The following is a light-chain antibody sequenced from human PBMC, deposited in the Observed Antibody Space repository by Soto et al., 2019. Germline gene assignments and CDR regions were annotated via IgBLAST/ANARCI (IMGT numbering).Light chain of an antibody. V-gene: IGLV2-14*01. CDR1: SSDIGYYDY. CDR2: EVN. CDR3: SSHSSSSAYYV. J-gene: IGLJ1*01. Sequence: QSALTQPASVSGSPGQSITISCTGTSSDIGYYDYVSWHQHHSGKAPKLIIYEVNNRPSGVSNRFSGSKSVNTASLTISGLQAEDEADYYCSSHSSSSAYYVFGTGTKVTVL.